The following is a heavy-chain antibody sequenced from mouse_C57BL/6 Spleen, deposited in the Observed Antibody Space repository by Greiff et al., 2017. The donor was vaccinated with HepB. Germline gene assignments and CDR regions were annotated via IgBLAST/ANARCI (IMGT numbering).Heavy chain of an antibody. CDR1: GFNIKNTY. Sequence: VQLQQSVAELVRPGASVKLSCTASGFNIKNTYMHWVKQRPEQRLEWIGRIDPANGNTKYAPKFQGKATITADTSSNTAYLQLSSLTSEDTAIYYCASGYYGSSYAMDYWGQGTSVTVSS. CDR2: IDPANGNT. CDR3: ASGYYGSSYAMDY. D-gene: IGHD1-1*01. J-gene: IGHJ4*01. V-gene: IGHV14-3*01.